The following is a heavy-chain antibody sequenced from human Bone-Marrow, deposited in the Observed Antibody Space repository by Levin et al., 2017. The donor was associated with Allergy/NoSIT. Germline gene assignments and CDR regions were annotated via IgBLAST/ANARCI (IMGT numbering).Heavy chain of an antibody. J-gene: IGHJ5*02. V-gene: IGHV3-30*18. Sequence: GESLKISCAASGFTFSSYGMHWVRQAPGKGLEWVAVISYDGSNKYYADSVKGRFTISRDNSKNTLYLQMNSLRAEDTAVYYCAKDTFPGCSSTSCHPGFDPWGQGTLVTVSS. CDR1: GFTFSSYG. CDR2: ISYDGSNK. D-gene: IGHD2-2*01. CDR3: AKDTFPGCSSTSCHPGFDP.